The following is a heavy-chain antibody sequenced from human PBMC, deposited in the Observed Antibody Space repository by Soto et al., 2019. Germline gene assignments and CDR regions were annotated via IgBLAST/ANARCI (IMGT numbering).Heavy chain of an antibody. J-gene: IGHJ6*02. D-gene: IGHD5-12*01. V-gene: IGHV5-51*01. Sequence: PGESLKISCKGSGYNFANYWIGWVRQMSGKGLEWMGIIRPSNSETLYSPTFQGQVTISADKSISTAYLQWASLKASDTAMYYCITRGYGGWYSPSGYYNYGIDVWGQGTKVTVSS. CDR3: ITRGYGGWYSPSGYYNYGIDV. CDR1: GYNFANYW. CDR2: IRPSNSET.